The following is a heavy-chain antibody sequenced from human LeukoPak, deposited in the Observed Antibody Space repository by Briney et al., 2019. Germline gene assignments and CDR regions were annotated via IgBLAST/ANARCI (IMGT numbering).Heavy chain of an antibody. V-gene: IGHV3-48*02. D-gene: IGHD1-26*01. Sequence: GGSLRLSCAASGFTFSSYSMNWVRQAPGKGLEWVSYISSSSSTICYADSVKGRFTISRDNAKNSLYLQMNSLRDEDTAVHYCARVDSGTPDYWGQGTLVTVSS. CDR3: ARVDSGTPDY. CDR2: ISSSSSTI. CDR1: GFTFSSYS. J-gene: IGHJ4*02.